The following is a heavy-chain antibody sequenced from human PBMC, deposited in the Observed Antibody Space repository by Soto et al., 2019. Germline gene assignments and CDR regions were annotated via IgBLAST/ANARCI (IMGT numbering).Heavy chain of an antibody. CDR2: IFSNDEK. CDR1: GFSLSNARMG. V-gene: IGHV2-26*01. Sequence: GSGPTLVNPTETLTLTCTVSGFSLSNARMGVSWIRQPPGKALEWLAHIFSNDEKSYSTSLKSRLTISKDTSKSQVVLTMTNMDPVDTATYYCARIGETYCSSTSCYSPVLDPWGQGTLVTVSS. D-gene: IGHD2-2*02. CDR3: ARIGETYCSSTSCYSPVLDP. J-gene: IGHJ5*02.